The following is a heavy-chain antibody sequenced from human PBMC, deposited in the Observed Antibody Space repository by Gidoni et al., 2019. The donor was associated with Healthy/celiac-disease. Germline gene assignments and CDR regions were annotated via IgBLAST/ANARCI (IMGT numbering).Heavy chain of an antibody. CDR1: GFTFSDYY. CDR3: ARDLSAGNYYYYYMDV. V-gene: IGHV3-11*01. Sequence: QVQLVESGGGLVKTGGSLSLSCAASGFTFSDYYMSWIRQAPGKGLEWVSYISSSGSTIYYADSVKGRFTISRDNAKNSLYLQMNSLRAEDTAVYYCARDLSAGNYYYYYMDVWGKGTTVTVSS. D-gene: IGHD6-13*01. J-gene: IGHJ6*03. CDR2: ISSSGSTI.